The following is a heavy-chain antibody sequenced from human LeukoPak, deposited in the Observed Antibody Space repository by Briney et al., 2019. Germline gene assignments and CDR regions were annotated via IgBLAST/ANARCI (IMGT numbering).Heavy chain of an antibody. CDR1: GYSFSSYG. Sequence: ASVKVSCKASGYSFSSYGIGWVRQAPRQGLEWMGWITAGNGNTNYAQKVQGRVTMTTDTSTSTAYMELRSLRSDDTAVYFCARAGDVGVVDYWGQGTLVTVSS. CDR2: ITAGNGNT. J-gene: IGHJ4*02. CDR3: ARAGDVGVVDY. D-gene: IGHD1-26*01. V-gene: IGHV1-18*01.